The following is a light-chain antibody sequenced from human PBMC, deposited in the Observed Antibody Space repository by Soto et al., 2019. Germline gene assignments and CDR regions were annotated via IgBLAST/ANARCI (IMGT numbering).Light chain of an antibody. J-gene: IGLJ1*01. Sequence: QSALTLPASVSGSPGQSITISCTGTSSDVGGYDFVSWYEHHPGKAPKLIIYNVYYRPAGVSERFSGSKTGNTAALTISGLQAEDEADYYCSSYARTSTLVFGTGTKLTVL. V-gene: IGLV2-14*03. CDR3: SSYARTSTLV. CDR2: NVY. CDR1: SSDVGGYDF.